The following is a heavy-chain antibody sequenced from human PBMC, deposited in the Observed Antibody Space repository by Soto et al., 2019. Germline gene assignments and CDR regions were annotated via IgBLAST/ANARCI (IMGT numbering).Heavy chain of an antibody. CDR3: ARDCSSTSCSNCYYYYGMDV. CDR1: GYTFTSYG. Sequence: ASVKVSCKASGYTFTSYGISWVRQAPGQGLEWMGWISAYNGNTNYAQKLQGRVTMTTDTSTSTAYMELRSLRSDDTAVYYCARDCSSTSCSNCYYYYGMDVWGQGTTVTVSS. D-gene: IGHD2-2*01. V-gene: IGHV1-18*04. J-gene: IGHJ6*02. CDR2: ISAYNGNT.